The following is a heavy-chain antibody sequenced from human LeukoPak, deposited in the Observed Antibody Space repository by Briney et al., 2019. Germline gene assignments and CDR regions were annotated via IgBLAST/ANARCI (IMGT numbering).Heavy chain of an antibody. CDR1: GFTFSDYY. CDR3: AREFKYDYVWGSYRSRPFDY. V-gene: IGHV3-11*04. CDR2: ISSSGSTI. Sequence: GGSLRLSCAASGFTFSDYYMSWIRQAPGKGLEWVSYISSSGSTIYYADSVKGRFTISRDNAKNSLYLQMNSLRAEDTAVYYCAREFKYDYVWGSYRSRPFDYWGQGTLVTVSS. D-gene: IGHD3-16*02. J-gene: IGHJ4*02.